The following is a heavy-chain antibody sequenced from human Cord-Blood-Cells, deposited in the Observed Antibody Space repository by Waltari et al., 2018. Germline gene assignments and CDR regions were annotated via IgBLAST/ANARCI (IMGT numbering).Heavy chain of an antibody. J-gene: IGHJ4*02. V-gene: IGHV3-15*01. Sequence: EVQLVESGGGLVKPGGSLRLSCAASGFTFSNDWMSWVRQAPGKGLEWVGRIKSKTDGGTTDYAAPVKGRFTISRDDSKNTLYLQMNSLKTEDTAVYYCTTYFSSGSYYFDYWGQGTLVTVSS. CDR3: TTYFSSGSYYFDY. CDR2: IKSKTDGGTT. D-gene: IGHD1-26*01. CDR1: GFTFSNDW.